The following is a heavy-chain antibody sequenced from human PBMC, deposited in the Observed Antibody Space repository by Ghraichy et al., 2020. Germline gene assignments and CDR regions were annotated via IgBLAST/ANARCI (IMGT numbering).Heavy chain of an antibody. CDR1: GFTVSNNY. Sequence: GGSLRLSCAASGFTVSNNYMSWVRQAPGKGLEWVSVIYSGITTYYADSVKGRFTISRDNSKNTLYLQMNSLRAEDTAVYYCARDRANVETNVLGTYYYDYMDVWGRGTTVTVSS. V-gene: IGHV3-66*02. CDR2: IYSGITT. CDR3: ARDRANVETNVLGTYYYDYMDV. D-gene: IGHD5-18*01. J-gene: IGHJ6*03.